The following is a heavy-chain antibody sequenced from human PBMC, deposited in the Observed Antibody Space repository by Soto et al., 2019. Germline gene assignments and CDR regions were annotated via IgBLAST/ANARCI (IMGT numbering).Heavy chain of an antibody. CDR3: ARSQRNGAMDV. D-gene: IGHD2-8*01. CDR2: ITSGSSFI. Sequence: EAQLVESGGGLVKPGGSLRVSCVASAFAFSSYSLNWVRHAPGKGLEWVSSITSGSSFIDYADSVKGRFTISRDDAKNSLFLLMSSLRADDTAVYYCARSQRNGAMDVWGQGTTVTVSS. J-gene: IGHJ6*02. V-gene: IGHV3-21*01. CDR1: AFAFSSYS.